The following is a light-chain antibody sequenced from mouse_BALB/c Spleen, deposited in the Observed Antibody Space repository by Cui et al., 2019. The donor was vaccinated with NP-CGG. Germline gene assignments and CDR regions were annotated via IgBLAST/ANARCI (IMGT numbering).Light chain of an antibody. CDR3: ALWYSNHWV. Sequence: VVTQESALTTSPGETVTLTCRSNTGAVTTSNYANWVQEKPDHLFTGLIGGTNNRAPGVPARFSGSLVGDKAALTITGAQTEDEAIYFCALWYSNHWVFGGGTKLTVL. J-gene: IGLJ1*01. CDR1: TGAVTTSNY. V-gene: IGLV1*01. CDR2: GTN.